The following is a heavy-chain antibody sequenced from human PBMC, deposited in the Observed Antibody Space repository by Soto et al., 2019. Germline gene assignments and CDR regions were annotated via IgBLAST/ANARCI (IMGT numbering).Heavy chain of an antibody. Sequence: QGQLVQSGAEVKKPGASVKVSCKASGHTLTRYGISWVRQAPGQGLEWMGWISGYNGDTNYAQKFQGRVTMTVDTSTTTAFMELTSLTSDDRAVYYCAKNGQPPYYYYGMDVWGQGTTVTVSS. CDR2: ISGYNGDT. V-gene: IGHV1-18*01. J-gene: IGHJ6*02. D-gene: IGHD2-8*01. CDR3: AKNGQPPYYYYGMDV. CDR1: GHTLTRYG.